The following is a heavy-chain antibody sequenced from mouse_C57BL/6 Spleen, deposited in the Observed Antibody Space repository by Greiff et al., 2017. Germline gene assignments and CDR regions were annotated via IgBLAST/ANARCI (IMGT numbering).Heavy chain of an antibody. V-gene: IGHV1-50*01. D-gene: IGHD2-3*01. Sequence: QVQLQQPGAELVKPGASVKLSCKASGYTFTSYWMQWVKQRPGQGLEWIGEIDPSDSYTNYNQKFKGKATLTVDTSSSTAYMQLSSLTSEDSAVYYCARSLMIGFDYWCQGTTLTVSS. J-gene: IGHJ2*01. CDR1: GYTFTSYW. CDR2: IDPSDSYT. CDR3: ARSLMIGFDY.